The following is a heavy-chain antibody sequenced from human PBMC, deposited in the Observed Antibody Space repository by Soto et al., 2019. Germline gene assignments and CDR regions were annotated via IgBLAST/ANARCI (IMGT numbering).Heavy chain of an antibody. Sequence: GGSLRLSCAASGFTFSSYSMNWVRQAPGKGLEWVSSISSSSSYIYYADSVKGRFTISRDNAKNSLYLQMNSLRAEDTAVYYCARVGATIYGMDVWGQGTTVTVSS. CDR3: ARVGATIYGMDV. J-gene: IGHJ6*02. D-gene: IGHD1-26*01. CDR1: GFTFSSYS. CDR2: ISSSSSYI. V-gene: IGHV3-21*01.